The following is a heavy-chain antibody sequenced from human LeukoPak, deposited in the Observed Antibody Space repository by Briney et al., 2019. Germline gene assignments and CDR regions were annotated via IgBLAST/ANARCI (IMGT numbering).Heavy chain of an antibody. CDR3: ARVNDVLTGYSG. CDR1: GGSISSYY. J-gene: IGHJ4*02. Sequence: SETLSLTCTVSGGSISSYYWSWIRQPPGKGLEWIGYIYYSGSTNYNPSLKSRVTMSVDTSKKQFSMKLRSVTAADTAMYYCARVNDVLTGYSGWGQGTLVTVSS. V-gene: IGHV4-59*12. D-gene: IGHD3-9*01. CDR2: IYYSGST.